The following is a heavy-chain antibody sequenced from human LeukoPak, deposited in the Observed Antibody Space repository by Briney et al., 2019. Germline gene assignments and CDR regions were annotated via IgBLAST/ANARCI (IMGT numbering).Heavy chain of an antibody. J-gene: IGHJ4*02. CDR2: IYSGGST. CDR1: EFSVGSNY. CDR3: ARVRWDLRGPYDY. Sequence: GGSLRLSCAASEFSVGSNYMTWVRQAPGKGLEWVSLIYSGGSTYYADSVKGRFTISRDNSKNTLYLQMNSLRDKDTAVYYCARVRWDLRGPYDYWGQGTLVTVSS. V-gene: IGHV3-66*01. D-gene: IGHD1-26*01.